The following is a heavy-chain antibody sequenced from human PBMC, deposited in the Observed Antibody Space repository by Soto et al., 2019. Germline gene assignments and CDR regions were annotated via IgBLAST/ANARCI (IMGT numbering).Heavy chain of an antibody. V-gene: IGHV1-69*12. D-gene: IGHD5-12*01. CDR1: GGTFSTYA. CDR2: IIPMFGTA. CDR3: ESGILLWLRRINNGDSG. J-gene: IGHJ4*02. Sequence: QVQLVQSGAEVKKPESSVKVSCKAPGGTFSTYAISWVRQAPGQGLEWMGGIIPMFGTANYAQRFQDRVTITAAESTNTVYTELSSLRSEDTAVYFCESGILLWLRRINNGDSGWGQGTLVTVSS.